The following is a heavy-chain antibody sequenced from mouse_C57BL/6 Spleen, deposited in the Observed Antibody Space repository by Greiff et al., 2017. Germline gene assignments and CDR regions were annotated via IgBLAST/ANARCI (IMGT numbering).Heavy chain of an antibody. CDR3: ARSGHYPRGYFDV. Sequence: QVQLQQPGAELVMPGASVKLSCKASGYTFTSSWMHWVKQRPGPGLDWIGEIDPSCSYTNYNQKFKGKSTLTADKSSSTAYMQLSSLTSEDSAVYYCARSGHYPRGYFDVWGTGTTVTVSS. J-gene: IGHJ1*03. CDR2: IDPSCSYT. D-gene: IGHD3-1*01. CDR1: GYTFTSSW. V-gene: IGHV1-69*01.